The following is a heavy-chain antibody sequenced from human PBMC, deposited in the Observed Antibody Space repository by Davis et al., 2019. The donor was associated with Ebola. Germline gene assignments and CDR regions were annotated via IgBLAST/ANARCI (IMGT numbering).Heavy chain of an antibody. J-gene: IGHJ4*02. V-gene: IGHV4-34*01. CDR1: GGSSRGYY. Sequence: MPGGSLRLSCAVYGGSSRGYYWSWIRQPPGEGLECIGEINHIGRTNYNPSLKSRVTISVDTSKNQFSLKLTSVTAADTAVYFCARRHALYSTYGDWGQGTLVTVSS. CDR3: ARRHALYSTYGD. CDR2: INHIGRT. D-gene: IGHD4-11*01.